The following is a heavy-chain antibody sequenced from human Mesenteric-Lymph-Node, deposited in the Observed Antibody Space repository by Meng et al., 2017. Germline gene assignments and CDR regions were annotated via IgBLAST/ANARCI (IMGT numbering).Heavy chain of an antibody. CDR3: ARVRLYYYDSSAVDY. V-gene: IGHV3-48*03. CDR2: ISSSGSTI. D-gene: IGHD3-22*01. Sequence: GESPKISRAASGFTFSTYAMNWVRQAPGKGLEWVSYISSSGSTIYYADSVKGRFTISRDNANNSLYLQMNSLRAEDTAVYYCARVRLYYYDSSAVDYWGQGTLVTVSS. CDR1: GFTFSTYA. J-gene: IGHJ4*02.